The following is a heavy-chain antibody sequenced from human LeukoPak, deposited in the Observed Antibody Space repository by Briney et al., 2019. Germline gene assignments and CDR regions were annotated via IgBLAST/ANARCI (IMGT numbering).Heavy chain of an antibody. CDR3: ARSTWSTDAFDI. CDR2: ISRSGDTI. D-gene: IGHD1-1*01. J-gene: IGHJ3*02. CDR1: GFTFSSYE. Sequence: GGSLRLSCAASGFTFSSYEMNWIRQAPGKGLEWVSYISRSGDTIYYRDSVKGRFTISRDDAKNSLYLQMDSLRAEDTAVYYCARSTWSTDAFDIWGQGTMVTVSS. V-gene: IGHV3-48*03.